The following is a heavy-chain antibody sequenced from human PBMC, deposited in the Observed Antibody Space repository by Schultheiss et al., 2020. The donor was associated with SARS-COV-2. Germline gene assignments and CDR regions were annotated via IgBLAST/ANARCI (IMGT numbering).Heavy chain of an antibody. V-gene: IGHV3-30-3*01. CDR1: GFTFSSYA. D-gene: IGHD6-6*01. CDR3: ARLGAARTAFDY. Sequence: GESLKISCAASGFTFSSYAMHWVRQAPGKGLEWVAFISYDGSNKYYADSVKGRFTISRDNAKNTLHLQMNSLRAEDTAVYYCARLGAARTAFDYWGPGTLVTVSS. CDR2: ISYDGSNK. J-gene: IGHJ4*02.